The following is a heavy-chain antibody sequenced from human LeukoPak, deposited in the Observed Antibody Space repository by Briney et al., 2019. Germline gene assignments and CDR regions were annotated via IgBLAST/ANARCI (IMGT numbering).Heavy chain of an antibody. Sequence: PSETLSLTCTVSGGSISSYYWSWIRQPPGKGLEWIGYIYYSGSTNYNPSLKSRVTISVDTSKNQFSLKLSSVTAADTAVYYCARDRVRDSSTWYFDYWGQGTLVTVSS. D-gene: IGHD3-22*01. V-gene: IGHV4-59*01. CDR1: GGSISSYY. J-gene: IGHJ4*02. CDR3: ARDRVRDSSTWYFDY. CDR2: IYYSGST.